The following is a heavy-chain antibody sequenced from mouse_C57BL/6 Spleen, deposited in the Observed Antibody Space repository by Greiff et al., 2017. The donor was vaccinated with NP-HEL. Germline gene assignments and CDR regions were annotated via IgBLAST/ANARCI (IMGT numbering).Heavy chain of an antibody. J-gene: IGHJ4*01. CDR1: GYSFTSDS. CDR2: ISYSGST. D-gene: IGHD2-1*01. Sequence: EVKLVESGPGLAKPSQTLSLTCSVTGYSFTSDSWNWIRKFPGNKLAYMGYISYSGSTYYNPSLKSRISITRDTSKNQYNLQLNAVTTEDTATYYCARYGGYYGNAMDYWGQGTSVTVSS. V-gene: IGHV3-8*01. CDR3: ARYGGYYGNAMDY.